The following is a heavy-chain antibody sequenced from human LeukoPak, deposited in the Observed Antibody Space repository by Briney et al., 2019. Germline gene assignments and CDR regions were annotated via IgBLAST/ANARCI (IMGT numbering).Heavy chain of an antibody. D-gene: IGHD2-15*01. CDR2: ISYGGGTK. Sequence: GGSLRLSCAASGFSFSDYYINWIRQAPGKGLEWVSYISYGGGTKHYADSVKGRFTVSRDSAKNSVILQMNSLRAEDTAVYYCVRGGQCSGGSCYADYFYYYMDVWGKGTTVTVSS. CDR3: VRGGQCSGGSCYADYFYYYMDV. J-gene: IGHJ6*03. CDR1: GFSFSDYY. V-gene: IGHV3-11*04.